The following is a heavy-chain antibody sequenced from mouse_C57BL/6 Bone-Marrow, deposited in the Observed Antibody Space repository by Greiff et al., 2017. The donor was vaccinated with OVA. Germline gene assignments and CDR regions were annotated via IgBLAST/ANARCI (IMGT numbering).Heavy chain of an antibody. CDR1: GFNIKDDY. D-gene: IGHD1-1*01. V-gene: IGHV14-4*01. J-gene: IGHJ2*01. Sequence: EVKLQESGAELVRPGASVKLSCTASGFNIKDDYMHWVKQRPEQGLEWIGWIDPEDGDTEYASKFQGKATITADTSSNTAYLQLSSLTSEDTAVYYCTFIPTVGFDYWGQGTTLTVSA. CDR3: TFIPTVGFDY. CDR2: IDPEDGDT.